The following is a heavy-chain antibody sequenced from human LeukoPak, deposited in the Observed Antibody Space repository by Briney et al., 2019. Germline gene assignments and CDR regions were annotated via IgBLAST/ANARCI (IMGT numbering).Heavy chain of an antibody. CDR2: ISAYNGNT. CDR1: GGTFSSYA. D-gene: IGHD6-13*01. CDR3: ARGLSSWYDGGYYYYYMDV. J-gene: IGHJ6*03. V-gene: IGHV1-18*01. Sequence: ASVKVSCKASGGTFSSYAISWVRQAPGQGLEWMGWISAYNGNTNYAQKLQGRVTMTTDTSTSTAYMELRSLRSEDTAVYYCARGLSSWYDGGYYYYYMDVWGKGTTVTVSS.